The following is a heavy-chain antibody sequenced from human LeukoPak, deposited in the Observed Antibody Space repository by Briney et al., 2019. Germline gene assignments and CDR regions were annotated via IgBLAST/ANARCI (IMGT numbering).Heavy chain of an antibody. CDR1: GGSISSGDYY. D-gene: IGHD4-11*01. CDR2: IYYSGST. J-gene: IGHJ6*03. V-gene: IGHV4-30-4*08. Sequence: ASQTLSLTFTVSGGSISSGDYYWSWIRQPPGKGLEWIGYIYYSGSTYYNPSLKSRVTISVDTSKNQFSLKLSSVTAADTAVYYCARGGYSNYGYYYYYYMDVWGKGTTVTVSS. CDR3: ARGGYSNYGYYYYYYMDV.